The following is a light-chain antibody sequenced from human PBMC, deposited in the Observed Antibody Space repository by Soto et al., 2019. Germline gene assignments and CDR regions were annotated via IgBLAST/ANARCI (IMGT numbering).Light chain of an antibody. V-gene: IGLV2-14*01. CDR3: SSYTSISTWV. CDR1: SSDVGGYNY. J-gene: IGLJ3*02. CDR2: DVR. Sequence: QSVLTQPASVSGSPGQSITISCTGSSSDVGGYNYVSWYQQHPGKAPKLMIYDVRNRPSGVSNRFSGTKSGNTASLTISGLEEDEEADYCCSSYTSISTWVFGGGTKLTVL.